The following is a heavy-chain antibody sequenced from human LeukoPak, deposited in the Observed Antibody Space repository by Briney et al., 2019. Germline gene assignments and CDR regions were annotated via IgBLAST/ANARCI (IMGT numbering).Heavy chain of an antibody. Sequence: GGSLRLSCAASAFTFSTYAMSWVRQAPGKGLEWVSAISAGADSTYYGDSVQGRFTISRDNSKNTLYLQMSGLRAEDTAVYCCARGAYGDYDSWGQGTLVTASS. J-gene: IGHJ5*01. CDR3: ARGAYGDYDS. CDR1: AFTFSTYA. CDR2: ISAGADST. V-gene: IGHV3-23*01. D-gene: IGHD4-17*01.